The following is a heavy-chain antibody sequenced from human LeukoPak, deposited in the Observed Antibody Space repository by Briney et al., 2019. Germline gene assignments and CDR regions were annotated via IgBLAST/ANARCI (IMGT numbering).Heavy chain of an antibody. Sequence: GGSLRLSCAASGFTFSSYEMNWVRQAPGKGLEWVSYISSSGSTIYYADSVKGRFTISRDNAKNSLYLQMNSLRAEDTAVYYCARDSSSGYQGYLGQGTLVTVSS. CDR1: GFTFSSYE. CDR3: ARDSSSGYQGY. CDR2: ISSSGSTI. D-gene: IGHD3-22*01. V-gene: IGHV3-48*03. J-gene: IGHJ4*02.